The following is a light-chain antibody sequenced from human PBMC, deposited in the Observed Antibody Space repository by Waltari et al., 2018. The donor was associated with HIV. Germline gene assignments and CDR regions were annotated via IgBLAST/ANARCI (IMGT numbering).Light chain of an antibody. J-gene: IGKJ3*01. CDR2: AAS. Sequence: DIQMTQSPSSLSASLGDRITITCRASQTINIWFNWYQQKPGKAPNLLIYAASTLHSGVPSRFSGNGSGTDFTLTINGLQVEDFATYFCQQSYNGLTFGPGTKLDV. CDR1: QTINIW. CDR3: QQSYNGLT. V-gene: IGKV1-39*01.